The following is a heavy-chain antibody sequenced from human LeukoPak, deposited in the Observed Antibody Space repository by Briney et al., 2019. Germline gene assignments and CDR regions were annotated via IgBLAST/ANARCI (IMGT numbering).Heavy chain of an antibody. J-gene: IGHJ4*02. CDR1: GFTFSRYW. CDR3: AKLGHTSGYYARHSDY. D-gene: IGHD3-22*01. Sequence: QSGGSLRLSCAASGFTFSRYWMHWVRQVTGKGLVWVSRINSDGSNTNYADSVKGRFTISRDNAKNTLYLQMNSLRAEDTALYYCAKLGHTSGYYARHSDYWGQGTLVTVSS. CDR2: INSDGSNT. V-gene: IGHV3-74*01.